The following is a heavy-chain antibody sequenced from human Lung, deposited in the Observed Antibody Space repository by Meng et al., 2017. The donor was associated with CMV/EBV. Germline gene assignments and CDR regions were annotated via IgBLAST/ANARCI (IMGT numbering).Heavy chain of an antibody. V-gene: IGHV4-4*02. CDR3: LRRSGGSV. Sequence: VELRASAPALVNTSETLHLHCDVSGDSITNHNWWAWVRQPPGKGLEWIGEIPHSGSSAYTPSLKSRVSMSIDKSKNQFSLKLTSVTAADTAVYHCLRRSGGSVWGQGTLVTVSS. D-gene: IGHD3-10*01. CDR1: GDSITNHNW. CDR2: IPHSGSS. J-gene: IGHJ1*01.